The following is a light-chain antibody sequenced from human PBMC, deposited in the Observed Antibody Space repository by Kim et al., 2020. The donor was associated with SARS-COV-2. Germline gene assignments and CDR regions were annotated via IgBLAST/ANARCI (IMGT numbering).Light chain of an antibody. CDR1: QGVDGY. CDR2: NAS. CDR3: QQRRKSIT. V-gene: IGKV3-11*01. J-gene: IGKJ5*01. Sequence: SLSPGDRATLSCRASQGVDGYLAWLQQKPGQAPRLLISNASNRAAGVPARFSGSGSGTDFTLTISSLEAEDFAVYYCQQRRKSITFGQGTRLEIK.